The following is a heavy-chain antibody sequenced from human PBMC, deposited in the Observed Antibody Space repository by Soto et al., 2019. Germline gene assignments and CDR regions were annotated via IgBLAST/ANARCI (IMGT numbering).Heavy chain of an antibody. CDR2: ISGSGGST. CDR1: GFTFSSYA. Sequence: EVQLLESGGGLVQPGGSLRLSCAASGFTFSSYAMSWVRQAPGKGLEWVSAISGSGGSTYYADSVKGRFTISRDNSKNTLYLQMNSLGAEDTAVYYCAKIDDIVVVPAAMLDYWGQGTLVTVSS. J-gene: IGHJ4*02. V-gene: IGHV3-23*01. CDR3: AKIDDIVVVPAAMLDY. D-gene: IGHD2-2*01.